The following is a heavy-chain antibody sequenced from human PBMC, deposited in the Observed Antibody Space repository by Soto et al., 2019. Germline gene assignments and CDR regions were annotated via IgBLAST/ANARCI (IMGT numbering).Heavy chain of an antibody. CDR3: AHRPGGTXPFYYXFGMDV. CDR1: GFSLSTSGVG. CDR2: IYWDDDK. Sequence: QITLKESGPTLVKPTQTLTLTCTFSGFSLSTSGVGVGWIRQPPGKALEWLALIYWDDDKRYSPSLKSRLTITKDTSKNQVVLTMTNMDPVDTATYYCAHRPGGTXPFYYXFGMDVWGQGTTVTVSS. D-gene: IGHD1-26*01. V-gene: IGHV2-5*02. J-gene: IGHJ6*02.